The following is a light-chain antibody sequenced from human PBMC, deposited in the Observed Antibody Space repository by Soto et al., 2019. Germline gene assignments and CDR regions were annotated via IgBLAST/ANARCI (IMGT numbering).Light chain of an antibody. V-gene: IGKV3-15*01. CDR3: QQYENWPLT. CDR2: GAS. CDR1: QNVNSN. J-gene: IGKJ3*01. Sequence: EIVLTQSPGTLSLSPGERASLSCRASQNVNSNYLAWYQQKPGQAPRLLIDGASTRATGIPARFSGTGSGTEFHLTISSLQSEDFAVYYCQQYENWPLTFGPGTKVDIK.